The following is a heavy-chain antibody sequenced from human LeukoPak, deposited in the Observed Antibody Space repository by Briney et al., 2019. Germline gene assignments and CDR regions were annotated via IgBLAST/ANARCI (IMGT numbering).Heavy chain of an antibody. Sequence: ASVKVSFKASGYTFTGYYMHWVRQAPGQGLEWMGRINPNSGGTDYAQKFQGRVTMTRDTSISIAYMELSRLRSDDTAVYYCATDAYYYDSSAYSTCVHYFDYWGQGTLVTVSS. CDR1: GYTFTGYY. V-gene: IGHV1-2*06. J-gene: IGHJ4*02. CDR2: INPNSGGT. CDR3: ATDAYYYDSSAYSTCVHYFDY. D-gene: IGHD3-22*01.